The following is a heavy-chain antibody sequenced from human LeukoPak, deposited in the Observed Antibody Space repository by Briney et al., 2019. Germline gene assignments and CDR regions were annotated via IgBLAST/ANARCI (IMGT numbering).Heavy chain of an antibody. J-gene: IGHJ4*02. CDR2: IIAIFGTP. CDR1: GGIFRSNA. V-gene: IGHV1-69*13. CDR3: ATASNYYGSGPFGC. Sequence: SVKVSCKASGGIFRSNAISWVRQARGQGLEWMGGIIAIFGTPKYAQNFQGRVTITADESTSTVYMELSSLRSDDTAVYFCATASNYYGSGPFGCWGQGTPVTVSS. D-gene: IGHD3-10*01.